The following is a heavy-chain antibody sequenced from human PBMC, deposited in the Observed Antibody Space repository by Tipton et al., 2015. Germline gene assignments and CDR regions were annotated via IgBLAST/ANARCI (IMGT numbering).Heavy chain of an antibody. CDR2: ISYSGST. V-gene: IGHV4-61*01. D-gene: IGHD5-24*01. J-gene: IGHJ6*02. Sequence: TLSLTCAVSAYSITSDYYWGWIRQSPGKGLEWIGYISYSGSTHYNPSLKRRVPISLDTSKNQFSLTLNSVTAADTAVYYCARDLEHGMDVWGQGTKVTVSS. CDR1: AYSITSDYY. CDR3: ARDLEHGMDV.